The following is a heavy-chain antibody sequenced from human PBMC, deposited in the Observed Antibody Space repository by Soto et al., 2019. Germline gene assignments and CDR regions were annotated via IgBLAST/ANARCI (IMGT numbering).Heavy chain of an antibody. Sequence: QVQLVQSGAEVKKPGSSVKVSCKASGGTFSSYSISWVRQAPGQGLEWMGRIIPILGITNYAQKFQGRVTITGDKSTSTAYMELRSLTSEDTAVYYGAREGDCRAGSCYHNPALAFAPGYYYYGRDVCGQGTTVTVSS. J-gene: IGHJ6*02. CDR3: AREGDCRAGSCYHNPALAFAPGYYYYGRDV. D-gene: IGHD2-15*01. V-gene: IGHV1-69*08. CDR1: GGTFSSYS. CDR2: IIPILGIT.